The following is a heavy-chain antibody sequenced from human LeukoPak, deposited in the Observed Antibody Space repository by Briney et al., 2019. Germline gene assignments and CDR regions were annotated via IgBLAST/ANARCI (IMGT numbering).Heavy chain of an antibody. J-gene: IGHJ4*02. V-gene: IGHV4-59*08. CDR1: GGSISNSY. Sequence: NPSETLSLTCTVSGGSISNSYWSWIRQPPGEGLEWIGYIYYSGDTNYNPSLTSRVTISLEKSKNQFSLKLSSVTAADTAVYYCARRRGDFWSDYYAFDYWGQGTLVTISS. CDR3: ARRRGDFWSDYYAFDY. CDR2: IYYSGDT. D-gene: IGHD3-3*01.